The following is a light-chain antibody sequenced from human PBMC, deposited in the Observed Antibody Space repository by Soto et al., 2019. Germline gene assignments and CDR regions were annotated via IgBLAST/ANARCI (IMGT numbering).Light chain of an antibody. CDR3: AAWDDSLSVV. Sequence: QSVLTQPPSASGTPGQRVTISCSGSSSNIGSNTVNWYQQLPGTAPKLPIYSNNQRPSGVPGRFSGSKSGTSASLAISGPESEDQHDYYCAAWDDSLSVVFGGGTKLTVL. CDR2: SNN. J-gene: IGLJ2*01. CDR1: SSNIGSNT. V-gene: IGLV1-44*01.